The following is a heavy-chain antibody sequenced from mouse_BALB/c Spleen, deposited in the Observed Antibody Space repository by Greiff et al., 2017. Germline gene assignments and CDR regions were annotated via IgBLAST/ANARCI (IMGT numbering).Heavy chain of an antibody. Sequence: QVQLQQSGAELARPGASVKMSCKASGYTFTSYTMHWVKQRPGQGLEWIGYINPSSGYTNYNQKFKDKATLTADKSSSTAYMQLSSLTSEDSAVYYCARYDYDGYAMDYWGQGTSVTVSS. CDR2: INPSSGYT. D-gene: IGHD2-4*01. V-gene: IGHV1-4*01. CDR3: ARYDYDGYAMDY. J-gene: IGHJ4*01. CDR1: GYTFTSYT.